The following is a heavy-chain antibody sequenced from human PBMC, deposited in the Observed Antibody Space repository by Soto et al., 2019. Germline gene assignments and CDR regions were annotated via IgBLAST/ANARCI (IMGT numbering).Heavy chain of an antibody. Sequence: PGGSLRLSCVVSGFSFSSYWMSWVRQAPGKGLEWVAKIKQDGSEKYYVDSVKGRFTISRDNAKKSLYLQMNSLRVEDTAVYYCARGGRIAHYYYYGMDVWGQGTTVTVSS. D-gene: IGHD6-13*01. J-gene: IGHJ6*02. CDR2: IKQDGSEK. CDR3: ARGGRIAHYYYYGMDV. CDR1: GFSFSSYW. V-gene: IGHV3-7*01.